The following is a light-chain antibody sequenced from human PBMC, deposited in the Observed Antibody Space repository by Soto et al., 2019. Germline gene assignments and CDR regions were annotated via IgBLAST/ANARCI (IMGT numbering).Light chain of an antibody. J-gene: IGKJ4*01. CDR2: DAS. CDR3: QQYSSYPLT. CDR1: QSITTF. V-gene: IGKV1-5*01. Sequence: GYRVTITCRASQSITTFFAWYQQKPGKAPQILIYDASKLEPGVPSRLSGGGSGTEFTLTISNLQPDDFATYYCQQYSSYPLTFGGGTKVDIK.